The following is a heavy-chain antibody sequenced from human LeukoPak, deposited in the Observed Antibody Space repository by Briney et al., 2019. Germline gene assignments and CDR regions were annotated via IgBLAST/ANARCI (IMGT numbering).Heavy chain of an antibody. D-gene: IGHD5-18*01. V-gene: IGHV1-24*01. CDR1: GKTFSDLS. CDR2: SDPEDGER. Sequence: GASVKVSCKVSGKTFSDLSIHWLRHPPGKGIEWQGGSDPEDGERIYAQMFQGRVTMTEDTSIDTAYMELSSLRSEDTAVYYCVTGFTTMAVDYFGYWGQGTLVTVSP. J-gene: IGHJ4*02. CDR3: VTGFTTMAVDYFGY.